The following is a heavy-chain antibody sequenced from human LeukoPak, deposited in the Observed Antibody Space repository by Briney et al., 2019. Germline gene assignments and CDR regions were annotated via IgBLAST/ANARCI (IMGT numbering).Heavy chain of an antibody. V-gene: IGHV4-4*02. Sequence: SETLSLTCAVSGGSISSSNWWSWVRQPPGKGLEWIGEIYHSGSTNYNPSLKSRVIISVDKSKNQFSLKLSSVTAADTAVYYCARYGDYPPGDAFDIWGQGTMVTVSS. CDR2: IYHSGST. CDR1: GGSISSSNW. CDR3: ARYGDYPPGDAFDI. J-gene: IGHJ3*02. D-gene: IGHD4-17*01.